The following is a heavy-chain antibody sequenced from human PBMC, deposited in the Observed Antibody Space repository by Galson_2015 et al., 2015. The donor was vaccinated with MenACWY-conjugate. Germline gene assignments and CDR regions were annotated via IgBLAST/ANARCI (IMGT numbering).Heavy chain of an antibody. CDR2: NT. D-gene: IGHD7-27*01. CDR3: ARLTGGRFDL. Sequence: NTGYAQKFQGRVTLTRTPSITTAYMELSSLNSEDTAVYFCARLTGGRFDLWGQGTLVTVSS. J-gene: IGHJ4*02. V-gene: IGHV1-8*01.